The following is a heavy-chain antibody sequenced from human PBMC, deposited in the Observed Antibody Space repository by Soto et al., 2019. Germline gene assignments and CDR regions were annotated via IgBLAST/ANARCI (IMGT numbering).Heavy chain of an antibody. CDR2: IIPIFGTA. Sequence: SVKVSCTDSGGTFSSYAISWVRQAPGQGLEWMGGIIPIFGTANYAQKFQGQVTISADKSISTAYLQWSSLKASDTAIYYCARPGTTGTATAFDIWGQGTMVTVSS. CDR3: ARPGTTGTATAFDI. J-gene: IGHJ3*02. CDR1: GGTFSSYA. D-gene: IGHD1-1*01. V-gene: IGHV1-69*06.